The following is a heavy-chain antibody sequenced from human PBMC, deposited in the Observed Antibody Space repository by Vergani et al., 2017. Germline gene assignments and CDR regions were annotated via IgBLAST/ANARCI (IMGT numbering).Heavy chain of an antibody. D-gene: IGHD2-15*01. J-gene: IGHJ6*02. CDR3: ARVLGYYYGMDV. Sequence: EVQLLESGGGLVQPGGSLRLSCAASGFTFSSYSMNWVRQAPGKGLEWVSSISSSSSYIYYADSVKGRFTISRDNAKNSLYLQMNSLRAEDTAVYYCARVLGYYYGMDVWGQGTTVTVSS. CDR1: GFTFSSYS. CDR2: ISSSSSYI. V-gene: IGHV3-21*01.